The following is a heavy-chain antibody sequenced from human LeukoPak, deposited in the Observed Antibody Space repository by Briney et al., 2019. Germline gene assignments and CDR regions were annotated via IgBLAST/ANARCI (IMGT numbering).Heavy chain of an antibody. CDR2: ISYDGSNK. J-gene: IGHJ4*02. CDR1: GFTFSSYA. D-gene: IGHD3-3*01. Sequence: GRSLRLSCAASGFTFSSYAMHWVRQAPGEGLEWVAVISYDGSNKYYADSVKGRFTISRDNSKNTLYLQMNSLRAEDTAVYYCARDLETRYYDFWSGHVYWGQGTLVTVSS. V-gene: IGHV3-30-3*01. CDR3: ARDLETRYYDFWSGHVY.